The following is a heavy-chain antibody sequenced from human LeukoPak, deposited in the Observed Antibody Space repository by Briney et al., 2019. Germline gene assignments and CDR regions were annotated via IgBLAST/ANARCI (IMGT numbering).Heavy chain of an antibody. CDR2: ISGYSGNT. J-gene: IGHJ4*02. CDR3: ARDYCSGGNCYRNYFDY. D-gene: IGHD2-15*01. Sequence: GASVKVSCKASGYTFTGYYMHWVRQAPGQGLEWMGWISGYSGNTNYAQKLQGRVTMTTDTSTSTAYMELRSLRSDDTAVYYCARDYCSGGNCYRNYFDYWGQGTLVTVSS. V-gene: IGHV1-18*04. CDR1: GYTFTGYY.